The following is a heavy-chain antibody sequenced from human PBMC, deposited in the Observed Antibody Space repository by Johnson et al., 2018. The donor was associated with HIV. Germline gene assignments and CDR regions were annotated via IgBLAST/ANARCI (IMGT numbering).Heavy chain of an antibody. V-gene: IGHV3-33*01. Sequence: QVQLVESGGGLVKPGRSLRLSCAASGFTFSSYGMHWVRQAPGKGLEWVAVIWYDGSNKYYADSVRGRFTISRDNSKNTLYLQMNSLRAEDTAVYYCARDRIGRGIVGANDAFDIWGQGTMVTVSS. CDR3: ARDRIGRGIVGANDAFDI. CDR2: IWYDGSNK. D-gene: IGHD1-26*01. J-gene: IGHJ3*02. CDR1: GFTFSSYG.